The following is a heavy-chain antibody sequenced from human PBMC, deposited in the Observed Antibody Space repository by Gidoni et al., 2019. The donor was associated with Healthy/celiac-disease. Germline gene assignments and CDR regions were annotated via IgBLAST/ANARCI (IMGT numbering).Heavy chain of an antibody. J-gene: IGHJ5*02. CDR3: AKGGDGYYDILTGAFDP. V-gene: IGHV3-23*04. Sequence: EVQLVESGGGLVQPGGSLRLSCAASVFPFTSYAMSWVRQAPGKGLEWVSAISGMGGSTYYADSVKGRFTISRDNSKNTLYLRMNSLRAEDTAVYYCAKGGDGYYDILTGAFDPWGQGTLVTVSS. CDR1: VFPFTSYA. D-gene: IGHD3-9*01. CDR2: ISGMGGST.